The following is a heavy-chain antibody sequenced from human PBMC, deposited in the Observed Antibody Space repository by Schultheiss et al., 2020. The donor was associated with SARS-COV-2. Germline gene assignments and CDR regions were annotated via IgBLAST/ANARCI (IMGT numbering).Heavy chain of an antibody. CDR1: GFTFSSYA. J-gene: IGHJ4*02. Sequence: GGSLRLSCAASGFTFSSYAMHWVRQAPGKGLEWVAVISYDGSNKYYADSVKGRFTISRDNSKNTLYLQMNSLRAEDTAVYYCLRGFNSGNIDQYDYWGQGALVTVSS. CDR3: LRGFNSGNIDQYDY. D-gene: IGHD1/OR15-1a*01. V-gene: IGHV3-30*04. CDR2: ISYDGSNK.